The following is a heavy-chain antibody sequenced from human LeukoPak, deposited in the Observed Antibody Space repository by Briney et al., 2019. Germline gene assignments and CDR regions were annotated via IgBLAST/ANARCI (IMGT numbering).Heavy chain of an antibody. CDR2: IYDSGST. J-gene: IGHJ5*02. D-gene: IGHD4-23*01. Sequence: PSETLSLTCTVSGGSIRSSYYYWGWIRQPPGKGLEWIGSIYDSGSTYYNPSLKSRVTISVDTSKNQFSLKVTSVTATDTAIYYCARGKTWFAPWGQGTLVTISS. CDR3: ARGKTWFAP. CDR1: GGSIRSSYYY. V-gene: IGHV4-39*07.